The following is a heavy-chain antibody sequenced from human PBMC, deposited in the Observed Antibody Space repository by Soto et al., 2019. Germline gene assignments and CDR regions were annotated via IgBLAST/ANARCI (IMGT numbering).Heavy chain of an antibody. V-gene: IGHV3-30-3*01. CDR3: SRGIKGGLDA. Sequence: QVQLAESGGGVVQPGRSLRLSCVVSGFTSSNYDIHWVRQAPGKGLEWLAMISYDGTNEYYTDSVKGRFTISRDNSKNTLYLQLNSLGAEDTAVYYCSRGIKGGLDAWGQGTLVTVSS. D-gene: IGHD2-21*01. CDR2: ISYDGTNE. J-gene: IGHJ5*02. CDR1: GFTSSNYD.